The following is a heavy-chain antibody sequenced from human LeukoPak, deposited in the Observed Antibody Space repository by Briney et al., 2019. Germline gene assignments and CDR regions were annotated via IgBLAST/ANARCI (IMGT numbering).Heavy chain of an antibody. CDR2: IYPGDSDT. J-gene: IGHJ4*02. D-gene: IGHD3-22*01. CDR3: ARQLSYYDCSGYLPLFDY. V-gene: IGHV5-51*01. Sequence: GESLKISCKGSGYSFTSYWIGWVRQMPGKGLEWMGIIYPGDSDTRYSPSFQGQVTISADKSISTAYLQWSSLKASDTAMYYCARQLSYYDCSGYLPLFDYWGQGTLVTVSS. CDR1: GYSFTSYW.